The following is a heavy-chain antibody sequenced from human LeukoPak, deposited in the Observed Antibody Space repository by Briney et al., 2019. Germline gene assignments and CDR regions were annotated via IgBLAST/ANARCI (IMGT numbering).Heavy chain of an antibody. CDR1: GYTLTELS. J-gene: IGHJ6*02. D-gene: IGHD1-26*01. CDR3: ATVSRKWELHSYHYGMDV. Sequence: ASVKVSCKVSGYTLTELSMHWVRQAPGKGLEWMGGFDPEDGETIYAQKFQGRVTMTEDTSTDTAYMELSSLRSEDTAVYYCATVSRKWELHSYHYGMDVWGQGTTVTVSS. CDR2: FDPEDGET. V-gene: IGHV1-24*01.